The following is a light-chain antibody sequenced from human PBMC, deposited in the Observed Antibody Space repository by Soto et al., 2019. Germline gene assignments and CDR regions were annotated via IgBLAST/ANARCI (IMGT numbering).Light chain of an antibody. CDR1: QNIDTK. V-gene: IGKV3-15*01. CDR3: QQFKEWRT. Sequence: IVMVQSPATLSVSPGESVILSCRASQNIDTKLAWYRQRPGQAPRLLLYSASIRATGIPARFSGSGSGTEFTLTISGLQAEDFAVYYCQQFKEWRTFGQGTNVDI. CDR2: SAS. J-gene: IGKJ1*01.